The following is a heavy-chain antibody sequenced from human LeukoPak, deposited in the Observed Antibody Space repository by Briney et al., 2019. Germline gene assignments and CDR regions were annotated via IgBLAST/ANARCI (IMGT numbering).Heavy chain of an antibody. V-gene: IGHV4-59*01. J-gene: IGHJ4*02. CDR1: GVSISSYY. D-gene: IGHD1-26*01. CDR3: ARVVGSYCFDY. Sequence: SETLSLTCTVSGVSISSYYWSWIRQPPGKGLEWIGYIYYSGSTNYNPSLKSRVTISVDTSENQFSLKLSSVTAADTAVYYCARVVGSYCFDYWGQGTLVTVSS. CDR2: IYYSGST.